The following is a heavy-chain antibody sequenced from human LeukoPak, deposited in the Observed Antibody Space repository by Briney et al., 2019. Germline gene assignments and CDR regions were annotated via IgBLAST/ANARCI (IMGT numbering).Heavy chain of an antibody. CDR3: ARWGSEVATMSYYYDSSGYYFDY. J-gene: IGHJ4*02. D-gene: IGHD3-22*01. V-gene: IGHV3-30*02. CDR2: IRYDGRSK. CDR1: GFTFSSYG. Sequence: GGSLRLSCAASGFTFSSYGMHWLRQAPDKGLDGVAFIRYDGRSKYYADSVKGRFTISRDSSKNTLYLQMDSLRAEDTAVYYCARWGSEVATMSYYYDSSGYYFDYWGQGTLVTVSS.